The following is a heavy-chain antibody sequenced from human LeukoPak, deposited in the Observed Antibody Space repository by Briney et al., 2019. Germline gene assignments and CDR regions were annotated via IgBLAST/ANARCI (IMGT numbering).Heavy chain of an antibody. CDR2: IRQDESER. D-gene: IGHD3-22*01. V-gene: IGHV3-7*01. CDR3: ARDAARYDSSGYYYVYYYMDV. J-gene: IGHJ6*03. CDR1: GFSFSSYW. Sequence: GGSLRLSCEGSGFSFSSYWMTWVRQLPGKGPEWVANIRQDESERYFADSVKGRFTISRDNAKKSVYLHMSSLRAEDTALYYCARDAARYDSSGYYYVYYYMDVWGKGTTVTVSS.